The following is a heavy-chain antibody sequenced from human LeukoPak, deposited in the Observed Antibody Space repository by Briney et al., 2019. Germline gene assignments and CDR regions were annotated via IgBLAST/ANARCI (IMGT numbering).Heavy chain of an antibody. CDR2: INHSGST. Sequence: SETLSLTCAVYGGSFSGYYWSWIRHPPGKGLEWIGEINHSGSTNYNPSLKSRVTISVDTSKNQFSLKLSSVTAADTAVYYCARRTYYYDSSGSSSGYYFDYWGQGTLVTVSS. D-gene: IGHD3-22*01. V-gene: IGHV4-34*01. CDR1: GGSFSGYY. CDR3: ARRTYYYDSSGSSSGYYFDY. J-gene: IGHJ4*02.